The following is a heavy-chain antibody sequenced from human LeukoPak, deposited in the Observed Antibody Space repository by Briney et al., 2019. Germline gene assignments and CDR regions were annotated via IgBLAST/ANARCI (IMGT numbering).Heavy chain of an antibody. CDR3: ARESGKFDY. CDR1: GFTFSTYG. J-gene: IGHJ4*02. V-gene: IGHV3-43*02. CDR2: ISGDGVST. Sequence: SGGSLRLSCAASGFTFSTYGMHWVRQAPGKGLEWVSLISGDGVSTFYADSVKGRFSISRDNSKNSLSLEMNSLRTEDTAMYYCARESGKFDYWGQGTLVAVSS.